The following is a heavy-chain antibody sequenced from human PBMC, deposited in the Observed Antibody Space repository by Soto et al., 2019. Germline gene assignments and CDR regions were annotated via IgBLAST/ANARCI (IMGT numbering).Heavy chain of an antibody. Sequence: EMQLVESGGGLVQPGGSLRLSCAASGFTFSSYAMSWVRQAPGKGLEWASYISSSGSTIYYADSVKGRFIISRDSAKNSLYLQMNSLRAEDTAVYYCAREGSSGGIDYWGQGTLVTVSS. CDR3: AREGSSGGIDY. D-gene: IGHD6-13*01. V-gene: IGHV3-48*03. CDR2: ISSSGSTI. CDR1: GFTFSSYA. J-gene: IGHJ4*02.